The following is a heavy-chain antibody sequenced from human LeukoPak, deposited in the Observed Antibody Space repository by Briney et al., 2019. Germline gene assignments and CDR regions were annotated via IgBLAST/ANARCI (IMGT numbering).Heavy chain of an antibody. CDR3: ARDLRPPKPLYYYDSSGSHRRGWFDP. V-gene: IGHV4-39*07. D-gene: IGHD3-22*01. CDR2: IYYSGST. J-gene: IGHJ5*02. Sequence: SETLSLTCTVSGGSISSSRYYWGWIRQPPGKGLEWIGSIYYSGSTYYNPSLKSRVTISVDTSKNQFSLKLSSVTAADTAVYYCARDLRPPKPLYYYDSSGSHRRGWFDPWGQGTLVTVSS. CDR1: GGSISSSRYY.